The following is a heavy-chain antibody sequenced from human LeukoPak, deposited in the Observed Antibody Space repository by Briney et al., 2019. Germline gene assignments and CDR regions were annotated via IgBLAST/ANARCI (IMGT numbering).Heavy chain of an antibody. J-gene: IGHJ4*02. CDR2: ISWNSGSI. CDR3: AKDIRGDIVVVPASPLDY. V-gene: IGHV3-9*01. D-gene: IGHD2-2*01. CDR1: GFTFDDYA. Sequence: GGSLRLSCAASGFTFDDYAMHWVRQAPGKGLEWVSGISWNSGSIGYADSVKGRFTISRDNAKNSLYLQMNSLRAEDTALYYCAKDIRGDIVVVPASPLDYWGQGTLVTVSS.